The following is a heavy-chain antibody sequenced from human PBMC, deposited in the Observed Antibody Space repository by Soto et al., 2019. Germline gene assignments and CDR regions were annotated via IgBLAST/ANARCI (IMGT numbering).Heavy chain of an antibody. CDR3: ARRAETNGWNGFGADKYYFDF. D-gene: IGHD1-1*01. Sequence: ASVKVSFKASGYTFTSDDSYWVRQATGQGREWMGGMNPNTGNSGYAQEVQGRGTMTSDTSISTAHMELSSMRSEDTAVYYCARRAETNGWNGFGADKYYFDFWGQGTLVTVSS. CDR2: MNPNTGNS. CDR1: GYTFTSDD. J-gene: IGHJ4*02. V-gene: IGHV1-8*01.